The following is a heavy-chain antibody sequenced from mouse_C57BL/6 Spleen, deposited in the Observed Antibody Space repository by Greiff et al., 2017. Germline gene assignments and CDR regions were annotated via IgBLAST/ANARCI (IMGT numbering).Heavy chain of an antibody. CDR2: IYPSDSET. CDR3: ARRGYDAWFAY. Sequence: VLLQQPGAELVRPGSSVKLSCKASGYTFTSYWMDWVKQRPGQGLEWIGNIYPSDSETYYNQKFKDKATLTVDKSSNTAYMQLSSLTSEDSAVEYCARRGYDAWFAYWGQGTLVTVSA. J-gene: IGHJ3*01. V-gene: IGHV1-61*01. D-gene: IGHD2-14*01. CDR1: GYTFTSYW.